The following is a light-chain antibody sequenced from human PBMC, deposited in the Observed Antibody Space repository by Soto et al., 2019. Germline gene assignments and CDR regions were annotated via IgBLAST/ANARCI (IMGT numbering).Light chain of an antibody. CDR1: SGHSSDA. CDR3: QTWGTGIVV. Sequence: QSVLTQSPSASASLGASVKLTCTLSSGHSSDAIAWHQQQPEKGPRFLMNLNSDGSHTMGDGSPDRFSGSSSGAERYLTISSLQSEDEADYYCQTWGTGIVVFGGGTKVTVL. V-gene: IGLV4-69*01. J-gene: IGLJ2*01. CDR2: LNSDGSH.